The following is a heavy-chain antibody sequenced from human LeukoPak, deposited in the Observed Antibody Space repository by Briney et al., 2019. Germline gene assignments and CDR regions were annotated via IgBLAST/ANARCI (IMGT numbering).Heavy chain of an antibody. Sequence: SETLSLTCTVSGYSINSGYYWGWIRQPPGKGLEWIGYIHYSGSTNYNPSLKSRVTISVDTSKNQFSLNLRSVTAADTAVYYCARTRQDYESTLPYSYYYMDVWGKGTTVTVSS. CDR1: GYSINSGYY. J-gene: IGHJ6*03. V-gene: IGHV4-61*01. D-gene: IGHD3-16*01. CDR2: IHYSGST. CDR3: ARTRQDYESTLPYSYYYMDV.